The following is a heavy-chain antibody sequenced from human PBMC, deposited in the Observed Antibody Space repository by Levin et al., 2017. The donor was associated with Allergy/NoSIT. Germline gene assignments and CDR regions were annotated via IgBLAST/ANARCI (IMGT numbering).Heavy chain of an antibody. CDR1: GHTFINYG. CDR2: ISAYNGNK. D-gene: IGHD1-26*01. V-gene: IGHV1-18*01. Sequence: ASVKVSCKASGHTFINYGISWVRQAPGQGLEWMGWISAYNGNKIYAQKVQGRVTTTTDTSTRTAYMEAMSLRSDDTPVYYCARSENSRSLMDVWGQGTTVTVSS. J-gene: IGHJ6*02. CDR3: ARSENSRSLMDV.